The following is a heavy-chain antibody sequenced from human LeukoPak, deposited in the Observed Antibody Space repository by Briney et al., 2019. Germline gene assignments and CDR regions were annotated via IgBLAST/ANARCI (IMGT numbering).Heavy chain of an antibody. CDR3: GKDAYGGATFFYYMDV. V-gene: IGHV3-9*01. CDR2: ISWNSGNI. J-gene: IGHJ6*03. CDR1: GFTFGDYA. Sequence: PGRSLRLSCAGSGFTFGDYAMHWVRQTPGKGLEWVSSISWNSGNIDYADFVGGRFTISRDNAKNSLSLQMNRLSDEDTAVYYCGKDAYGGATFFYYMDVWGKGTTVSV. D-gene: IGHD2/OR15-2a*01.